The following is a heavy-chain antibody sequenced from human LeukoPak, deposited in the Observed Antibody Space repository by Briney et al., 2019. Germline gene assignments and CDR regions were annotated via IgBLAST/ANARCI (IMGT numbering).Heavy chain of an antibody. CDR2: ISYTGTT. V-gene: IGHV4-59*08. J-gene: IGHJ4*02. Sequence: NPSETLSLTCTVSGGSINNYYWSWIRQPPGKGLEWIGYISYTGTTIYNPSLKTSVTISVDTSNQLSLKLSSVTAADTAMYYCATGPHTALDYWGQGTLVTVSS. D-gene: IGHD5-18*01. CDR3: ATGPHTALDY. CDR1: GGSINNYY.